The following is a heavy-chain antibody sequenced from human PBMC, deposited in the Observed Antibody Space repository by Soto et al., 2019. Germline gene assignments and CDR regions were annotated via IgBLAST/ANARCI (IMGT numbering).Heavy chain of an antibody. CDR2: IYYSGST. J-gene: IGHJ5*02. CDR1: GGSISSSSYY. CDR3: ARRNYYYDSSGFDP. D-gene: IGHD3-22*01. Sequence: ASETLSRTGTVSGGSISSSSYYWGWIRQPPGKGLEWIGSIYYSGSTYYNPSLKSRVTISVDTSKNQFSLKLSSVTAADTAVYYCARRNYYYDSSGFDPWGQGTLVTVSS. V-gene: IGHV4-39*01.